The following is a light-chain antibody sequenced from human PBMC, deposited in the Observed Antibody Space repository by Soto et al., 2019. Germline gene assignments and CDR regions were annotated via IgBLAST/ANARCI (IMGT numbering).Light chain of an antibody. CDR1: QSISAW. J-gene: IGKJ1*01. V-gene: IGKV1-5*03. CDR2: RAS. Sequence: DIQMTQSPSTLSASVGDRVTITCRASQSISAWLAWYQLRPGKAPKLLIYRASTLETGVPSRFSGGGSGTEFTLTISSLQPDDFATYYCHHYDTYSFGQGTKVEI. CDR3: HHYDTYS.